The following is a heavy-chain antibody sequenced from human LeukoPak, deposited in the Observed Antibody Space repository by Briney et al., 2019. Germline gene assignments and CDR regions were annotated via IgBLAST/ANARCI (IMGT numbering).Heavy chain of an antibody. J-gene: IGHJ4*02. CDR2: ISGSGGST. Sequence: GGSLRLSCAASGFTFSSYWMSWVRQAPGKGLEWVSAISGSGGSTYYADSVKGRFTISRDNSKNTLYLQMNSLRAEDTAVYYCAKDREPYLTTVTNGPPDYWGQGTLVTVSS. CDR1: GFTFSSYW. CDR3: AKDREPYLTTVTNGPPDY. V-gene: IGHV3-23*01. D-gene: IGHD4-17*01.